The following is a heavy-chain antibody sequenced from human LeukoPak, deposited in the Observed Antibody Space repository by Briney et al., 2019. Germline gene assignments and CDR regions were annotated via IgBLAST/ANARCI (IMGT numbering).Heavy chain of an antibody. CDR1: GFTVSSNY. V-gene: IGHV3-53*01. CDR3: ARAVAGTHWFDP. CDR2: IYSGGST. J-gene: IGHJ5*02. D-gene: IGHD6-19*01. Sequence: GGSLRLSCAASGFTVSSNYMSWVRQAPGKGLEWVSVIYSGGSTYYADSVKGRFTMSRESAKNSLYLQMNSLRAGDTAVYYCARAVAGTHWFDPWGQGTLVTVSS.